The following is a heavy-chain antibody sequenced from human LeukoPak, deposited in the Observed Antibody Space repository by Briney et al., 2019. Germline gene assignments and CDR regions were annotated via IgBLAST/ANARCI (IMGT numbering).Heavy chain of an antibody. CDR2: MNPNSGNT. CDR1: GYTFTSYD. CDR3: ARSTTRYYYYYYGMDV. J-gene: IGHJ6*02. V-gene: IGHV1-8*01. D-gene: IGHD2-2*01. Sequence: ASVKVSCKASGYTFTSYDINWVRQATGQGLEWMGWMNPNSGNTGYAQKFQGRVTMTRNTSISTAYMELSSLRSEDTAVYYCARSTTRYYYYYYGMDVWGQGTTATVSS.